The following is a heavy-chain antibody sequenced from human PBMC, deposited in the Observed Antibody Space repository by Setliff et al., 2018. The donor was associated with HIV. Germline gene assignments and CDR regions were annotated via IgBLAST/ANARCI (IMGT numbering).Heavy chain of an antibody. CDR1: GGSFSGYY. Sequence: SETLSLTCAVFGGSFSGYYWSWIRQPPGKGLEWIGEINHSGSTNYNPSLKSRVTISVDTSKNQFSLKLSAVTAADTAVYYCARGLKPRGSLDYWGQGTRVTVSS. V-gene: IGHV4-34*01. CDR2: INHSGST. J-gene: IGHJ4*02. CDR3: ARGLKPRGSLDY. D-gene: IGHD1-26*01.